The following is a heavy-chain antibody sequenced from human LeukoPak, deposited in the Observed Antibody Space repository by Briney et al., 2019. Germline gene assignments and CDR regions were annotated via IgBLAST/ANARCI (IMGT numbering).Heavy chain of an antibody. CDR3: ARDRLQLQS. Sequence: SETLSLTCTVSGYSIRSGYYWGWIRQPPRKGLEWIGSIYHSGITYYNPSLKSRVTISVDTSKNQFSLKLSSVTAADTAVYYCARDRLQLQSWGQGTLVTVSS. D-gene: IGHD1-1*01. J-gene: IGHJ5*02. V-gene: IGHV4-38-2*02. CDR2: IYHSGIT. CDR1: GYSIRSGYY.